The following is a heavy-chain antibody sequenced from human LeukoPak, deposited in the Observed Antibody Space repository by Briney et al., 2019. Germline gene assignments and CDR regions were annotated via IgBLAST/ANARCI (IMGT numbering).Heavy chain of an antibody. CDR1: GFTFGDYY. CDR2: ISSSGSII. V-gene: IGHV3-11*01. CDR3: GRDPYIDSSGSNWYFDP. D-gene: IGHD3-22*01. J-gene: IGHJ2*01. Sequence: PGGSLRLSCAASGFTFGDYYMSWIRQAPGKGLEWVSCISSSGSIIYYADSVKGRFTISRDNTQNSLFLQLNSLTAEDTAVYYCGRDPYIDSSGSNWYFDPWGRGTLLTVSS.